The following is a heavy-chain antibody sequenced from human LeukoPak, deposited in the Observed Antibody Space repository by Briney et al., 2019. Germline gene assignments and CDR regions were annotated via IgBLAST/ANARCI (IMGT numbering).Heavy chain of an antibody. CDR3: ARDSTGYGYEEWS. J-gene: IGHJ5*02. D-gene: IGHD5-18*01. CDR2: IKQDGSEN. CDR1: GFTFSSYG. V-gene: IGHV3-7*01. Sequence: PGGSLRLSCAASGFTFSSYGMHWVRQAPGKGLEWVANIKQDGSENFYVDSVKGRFTISRDNAKNSLYLQMNSLRAEDTAVYYCARDSTGYGYEEWSWGQGTLVTVSS.